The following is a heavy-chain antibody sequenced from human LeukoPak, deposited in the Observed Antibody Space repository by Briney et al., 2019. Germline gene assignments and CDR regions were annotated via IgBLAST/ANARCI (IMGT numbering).Heavy chain of an antibody. V-gene: IGHV3-21*01. CDR1: GFTFSSYS. J-gene: IGHJ3*02. CDR2: INSSSSYI. Sequence: GGSLRLSCAASGFTFSSYSMNWVRQAPGKGLEWVSSINSSSSYIYYADSVKGRFTISRDNAKNSLYLQMNSLRAEDTAVYYCARGWGYDSSGYSAGAFDIWGQGTMVTVSS. D-gene: IGHD3-22*01. CDR3: ARGWGYDSSGYSAGAFDI.